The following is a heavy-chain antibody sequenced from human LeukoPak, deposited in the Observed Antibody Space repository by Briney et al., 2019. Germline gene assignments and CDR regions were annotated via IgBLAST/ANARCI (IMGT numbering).Heavy chain of an antibody. CDR1: GGSVSSYY. Sequence: SETLSLTCTVSGGSVSSYYWTWIRQPPGKGLEWIGRIYTSGSTNYNPSLKSRVTMSVDTSKNQFSLKLSSVTAADTAVYYCARELVGATTDPWGQGTLVTVSS. D-gene: IGHD1-26*01. J-gene: IGHJ4*02. CDR2: IYTSGST. CDR3: ARELVGATTDP. V-gene: IGHV4-4*07.